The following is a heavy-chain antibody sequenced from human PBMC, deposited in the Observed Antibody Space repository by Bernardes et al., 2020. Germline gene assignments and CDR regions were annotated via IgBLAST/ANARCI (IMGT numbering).Heavy chain of an antibody. J-gene: IGHJ3*02. CDR3: ARRSIMITFGGVIAHDAFDI. V-gene: IGHV2-5*02. CDR2: IYWDDDK. Sequence: SGPTLVKPTQTLTLTCTFSGFSLSTSGVGVGWIRQPPGKALEWLALIYWDDDKRYSPSLKSRLTITKDTSKNQVVLTMTNMDPVDTATYYCARRSIMITFGGVIAHDAFDIWGQGTMVTVSS. D-gene: IGHD3-16*02. CDR1: GFSLSTSGVG.